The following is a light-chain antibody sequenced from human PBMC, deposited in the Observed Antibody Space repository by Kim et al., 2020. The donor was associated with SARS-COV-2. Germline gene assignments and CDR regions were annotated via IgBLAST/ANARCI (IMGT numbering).Light chain of an antibody. CDR1: KLGKTF. Sequence: VPPGQTASITCSGEKLGKTFDSWFQQKPGQSPVLLIYQDNKRPAGIPERFSGSNSGDTATLTISGTPAMDEADYFCQAWDSNTAVFGGGTQLTVL. J-gene: IGLJ3*02. V-gene: IGLV3-1*01. CDR3: QAWDSNTAV. CDR2: QDN.